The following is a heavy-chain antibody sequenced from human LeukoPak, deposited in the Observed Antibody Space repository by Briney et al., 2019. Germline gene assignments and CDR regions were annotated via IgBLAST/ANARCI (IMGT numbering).Heavy chain of an antibody. Sequence: SETLSLICTVSGGSISSSSYYWGWIRQPPGKGLEWIGSIYYSGSTYYNPSLKSRVTISVDTSKNQFSLKLSSVTAADTAVYYCARGSIAVAGNFDYWGQGTLVTVSS. D-gene: IGHD6-19*01. CDR2: IYYSGST. J-gene: IGHJ4*02. V-gene: IGHV4-39*01. CDR3: ARGSIAVAGNFDY. CDR1: GGSISSSSYY.